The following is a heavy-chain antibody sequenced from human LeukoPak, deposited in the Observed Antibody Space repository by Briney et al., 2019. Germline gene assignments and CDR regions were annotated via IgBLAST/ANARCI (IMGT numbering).Heavy chain of an antibody. CDR1: GFIVSSNY. CDR3: ARGDRGYCDY. D-gene: IGHD1-26*01. Sequence: GGSLRLSCAASGFIVSSNYMSWVRQAPGKGLEWVSVLYDDGSTYYADSVKGRSTISRDNSKNTLYLQMNSLRAEDTAVYYCARGDRGYCDYWGQGTLVTVSS. CDR2: LYDDGST. V-gene: IGHV3-53*01. J-gene: IGHJ4*02.